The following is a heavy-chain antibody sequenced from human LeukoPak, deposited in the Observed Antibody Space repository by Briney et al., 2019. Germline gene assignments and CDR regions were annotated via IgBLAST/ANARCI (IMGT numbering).Heavy chain of an antibody. CDR3: ARHDGYGGFDY. J-gene: IGHJ4*02. Sequence: SETLSLTCTVSGGSISSYYWSWIRQPPGKGLEWIGYIYYSGSTNYNPSLKSRVTISVDTSKNQFSLKLSSVTAADTAVYYCARHDGYGGFDYWGQGTLVTVSS. D-gene: IGHD4-23*01. CDR2: IYYSGST. CDR1: GGSISSYY. V-gene: IGHV4-59*08.